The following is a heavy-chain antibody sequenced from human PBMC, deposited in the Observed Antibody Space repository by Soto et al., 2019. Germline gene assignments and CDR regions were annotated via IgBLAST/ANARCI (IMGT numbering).Heavy chain of an antibody. Sequence: QVQLVQSGAEVKKPGSSVKVSCKASGGTFSSDTISWVRQAPGQGLEWMGRIIPILGIANYAQKFQGRVTITADKSTSTAYMELSSLRSEDTAVYYCAATRMTTVTTSTAFDIWGQGTMVTVSS. CDR1: GGTFSSDT. J-gene: IGHJ3*02. V-gene: IGHV1-69*02. CDR3: AATRMTTVTTSTAFDI. CDR2: IIPILGIA. D-gene: IGHD4-4*01.